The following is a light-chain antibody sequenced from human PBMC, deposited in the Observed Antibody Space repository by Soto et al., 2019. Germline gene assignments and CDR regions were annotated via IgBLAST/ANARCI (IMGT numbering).Light chain of an antibody. V-gene: IGKV3-20*01. CDR1: QSVSSSY. J-gene: IGKJ4*01. Sequence: IVLTQSPGTLSLSPGERATLSCRASQSVSSSYLAWYQQKPGQAPRLLIYGASTRATGIPDRFSGSGSGTDFTLTISGLEPEDFAVYYCQQYGSSPITFGGGTKVDIK. CDR3: QQYGSSPIT. CDR2: GAS.